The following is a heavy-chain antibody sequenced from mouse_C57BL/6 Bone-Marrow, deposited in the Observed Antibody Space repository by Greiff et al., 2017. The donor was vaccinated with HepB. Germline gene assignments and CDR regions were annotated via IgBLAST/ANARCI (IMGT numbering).Heavy chain of an antibody. D-gene: IGHD1-1*01. CDR3: ARSTCLTTVVPWYFDV. Sequence: QVQLQQPGAELVRPGTSVKLSCTASGYNFNGYWMHWVKQRPVQGLEWIGVIDPSDSYTNYHHKFKGKATLTVDTSSSTTYLQLSSLTSEDSAVYDCARSTCLTTVVPWYFDVWGTGTTVTVSS. CDR2: IDPSDSYT. V-gene: IGHV1-59*01. J-gene: IGHJ1*03. CDR1: GYNFNGYW.